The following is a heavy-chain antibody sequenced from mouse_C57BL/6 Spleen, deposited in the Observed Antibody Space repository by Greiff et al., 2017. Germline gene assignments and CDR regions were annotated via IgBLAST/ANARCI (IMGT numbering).Heavy chain of an antibody. J-gene: IGHJ2*01. CDR2: ISSGSSTI. D-gene: IGHD4-1*01. Sequence: EVKLVESGGGLVKPGGSLKLSCAASGFTFSDYGMHWVRQAPEKGLEWVAYISSGSSTIDYADTVKGRFTISRDNAKNTLFLQMTSLRSEDTAMYYCARRNWDYFDYWGQGTTLTVSS. CDR1: GFTFSDYG. V-gene: IGHV5-17*01. CDR3: ARRNWDYFDY.